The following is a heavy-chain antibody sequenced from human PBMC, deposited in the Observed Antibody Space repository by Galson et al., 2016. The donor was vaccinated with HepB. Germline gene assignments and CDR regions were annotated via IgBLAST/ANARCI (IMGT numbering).Heavy chain of an antibody. J-gene: IGHJ4*02. V-gene: IGHV3-66*01. Sequence: SLRPSCAASTFSVSDDYMNWVRQAPGKGLEWVSLIYSGGGTYYADSVKGRFIISRDNSKNTLYLQMNSLRVEDTAVYYCARGSDLGSFWGQGTLVTGSS. CDR1: TFSVSDDY. D-gene: IGHD1-26*01. CDR2: IYSGGGT. CDR3: ARGSDLGSF.